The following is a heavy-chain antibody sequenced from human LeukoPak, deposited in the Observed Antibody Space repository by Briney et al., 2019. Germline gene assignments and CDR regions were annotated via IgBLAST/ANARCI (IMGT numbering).Heavy chain of an antibody. CDR1: GYTFTSYG. CDR3: ARDFPLGYCSSTSCIQLFDY. J-gene: IGHJ4*02. V-gene: IGHV1-18*01. CDR2: ISAYNGNT. D-gene: IGHD2-2*01. Sequence: ASVKVSCKASGYTFTSYGISWVRQAPGQGLEWMGWISAYNGNTNYAQKLQGRVTMTTDTSTSTAYMELRSLRSDDTAVYYCARDFPLGYCSSTSCIQLFDYWGQGTLVTVSS.